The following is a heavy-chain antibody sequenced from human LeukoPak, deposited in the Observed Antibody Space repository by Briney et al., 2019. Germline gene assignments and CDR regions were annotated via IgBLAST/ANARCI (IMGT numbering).Heavy chain of an antibody. V-gene: IGHV3-33*01. J-gene: IGHJ3*02. D-gene: IGHD4-17*01. CDR2: IWYDGSNK. Sequence: GGPLRLSCAASGFTFSSYGMHWVRQAPGKGLEWVAVIWYDGSNKYYADSVRGRFTISRDNSKNTLYLQMNSLRAEDTAVYYCARDGDSGDAFDIWGQGTMVTVSS. CDR3: ARDGDSGDAFDI. CDR1: GFTFSSYG.